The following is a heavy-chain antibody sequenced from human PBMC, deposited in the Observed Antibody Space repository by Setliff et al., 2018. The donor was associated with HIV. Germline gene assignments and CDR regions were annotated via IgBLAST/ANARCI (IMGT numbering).Heavy chain of an antibody. Sequence: ASVKVSCKASGYSFTTYGVYWVRQAPGQGLEWMGRISPNNFNTQYAKNFQGRVTMTWDTSTSTGYMEVYRLRSDDTAVYFCARSCRSSGYCHFDYWGQGTLVTVSS. J-gene: IGHJ4*02. CDR1: GYSFTTYG. CDR2: ISPNNFNT. CDR3: ARSCRSSGYCHFDY. V-gene: IGHV1-2*06. D-gene: IGHD3-22*01.